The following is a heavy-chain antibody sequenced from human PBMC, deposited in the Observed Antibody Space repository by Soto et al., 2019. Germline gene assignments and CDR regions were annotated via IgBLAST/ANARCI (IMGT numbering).Heavy chain of an antibody. CDR2: ISPANGNR. V-gene: IGHV1-18*01. Sequence: QVQLVKSGPEVKRPGASVTVSCKTSGYVFITNGINWVRQAPGQGLEWRGWISPANGNRKFAHKFKERFTMTSDSSPITAYVELTNLRSDDTAVYFCARGRYFAMTLGQWWYFDHWGRGTLITVSS. D-gene: IGHD3-10*01. CDR1: GYVFITNG. CDR3: ARGRYFAMTLGQWWYFDH. J-gene: IGHJ2*01.